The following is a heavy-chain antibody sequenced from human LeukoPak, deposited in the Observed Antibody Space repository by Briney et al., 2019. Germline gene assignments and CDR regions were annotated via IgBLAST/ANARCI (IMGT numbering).Heavy chain of an antibody. D-gene: IGHD1-26*01. CDR3: AKGGPSGSYYFDY. CDR1: GFTFDDYA. CDR2: ISWNSGSI. Sequence: GGSLRLSRAASGFTFDDYAMHWVRQAPGKGLEWVSGISWNSGSIGYADSVKGRFTISRDNAKNSLYLQMNSLRAEDTALYYCAKGGPSGSYYFDYWCQGTLVTVSS. J-gene: IGHJ4*02. V-gene: IGHV3-9*01.